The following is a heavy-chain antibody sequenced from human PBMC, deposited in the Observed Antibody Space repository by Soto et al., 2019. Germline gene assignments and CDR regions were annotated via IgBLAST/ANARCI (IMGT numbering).Heavy chain of an antibody. J-gene: IGHJ4*02. V-gene: IGHV1-69*04. CDR3: ARDPRSVAGGY. D-gene: IGHD6-19*01. Sequence: ASVKVSCKASGGTFSSYTISWVRQAPGQGLEWMGRIIPILGIANYAQKFQGRVTITADKSTSTAYMELSSLRSEDTAVYYCARDPRSVAGGYWGQGTLVTVSS. CDR2: IIPILGIA. CDR1: GGTFSSYT.